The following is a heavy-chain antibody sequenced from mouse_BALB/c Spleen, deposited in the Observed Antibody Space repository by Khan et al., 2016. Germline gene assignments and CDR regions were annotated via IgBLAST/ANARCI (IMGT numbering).Heavy chain of an antibody. V-gene: IGHV9-3-1*01. Sequence: QIQLVQSGPELKRPGKTVKISCKASGYTFTNYGINWVKQAPGKGLKWMGWINTYSGESKYADDFKGRFAFTLETSANTAYFKINNIKTEDTATYFCARYRYYYGSSRYFDFWGAGTTVTVSS. J-gene: IGHJ1*01. D-gene: IGHD1-1*01. CDR1: GYTFTNYG. CDR3: ARYRYYYGSSRYFDF. CDR2: INTYSGES.